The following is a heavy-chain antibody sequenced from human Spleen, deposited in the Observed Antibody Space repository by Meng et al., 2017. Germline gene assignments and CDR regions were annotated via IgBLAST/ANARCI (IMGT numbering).Heavy chain of an antibody. CDR3: ARDPMVGATDY. CDR2: IFYTGST. CDR1: GGSITSYY. V-gene: IGHV4-59*01. D-gene: IGHD1-26*01. Sequence: SETLSLTCTVSGGSITSYYWSWIRQPPGKGLEWIGYIFYTGSTDYNPSLNSRVTLSVDTSKNQFSLKLSSVTAADTAVYYCARDPMVGATDYWGQGTLVTVSS. J-gene: IGHJ4*02.